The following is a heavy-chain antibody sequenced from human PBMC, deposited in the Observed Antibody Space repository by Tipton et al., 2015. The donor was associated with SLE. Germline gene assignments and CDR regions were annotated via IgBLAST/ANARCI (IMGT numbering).Heavy chain of an antibody. V-gene: IGHV3-53*05. CDR3: AGLRPQVMGGSFDF. CDR2: LYSGGSS. J-gene: IGHJ4*02. Sequence: SLRLSCTVSGGSISSYYWSWVRQAPGKGLEWVSVLYSGGSSYYADAVRGRFTISRDISKNILYLQMDSLRPDDTAVYYCAGLRPQVMGGSFDFWGQGTLVTVSS. CDR1: GGSISSYY. D-gene: IGHD1-26*01.